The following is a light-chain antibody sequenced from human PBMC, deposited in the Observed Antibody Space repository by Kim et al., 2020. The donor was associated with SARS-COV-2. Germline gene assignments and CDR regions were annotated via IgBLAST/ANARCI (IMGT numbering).Light chain of an antibody. CDR2: DVS. CDR1: QGVSSY. J-gene: IGKJ4*01. V-gene: IGKV3-11*01. Sequence: EVVLTQSPATLSLSPGERATLSCRASQGVSSYLAWYQQRPGQAPRLLVYDVSNRATGTPDRFSGGGSGTDFTLTISSLEPEDFAVYYCQQRSSWPLTLGGGTKVEIK. CDR3: QQRSSWPLT.